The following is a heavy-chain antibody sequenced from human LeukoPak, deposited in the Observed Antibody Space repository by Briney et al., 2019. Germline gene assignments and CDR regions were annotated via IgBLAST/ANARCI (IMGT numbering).Heavy chain of an antibody. J-gene: IGHJ4*02. V-gene: IGHV1-18*01. CDR3: ARSSLGTITAGPFDY. D-gene: IGHD5-12*01. CDR1: GYTFSSYG. Sequence: ASVKVSCKASGYTFSSYGIAWVRQAPGQGLEWMGWISGYNGNTNYAQKPQGRVSMTTDTSTTTAYMELRSLTSDDTALYYCARSSLGTITAGPFDYWGQGTLVTVSS. CDR2: ISGYNGNT.